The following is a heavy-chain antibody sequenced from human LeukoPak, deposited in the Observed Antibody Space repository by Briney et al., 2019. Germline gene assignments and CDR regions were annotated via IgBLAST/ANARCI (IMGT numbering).Heavy chain of an antibody. J-gene: IGHJ4*02. CDR1: GFTFSSYW. V-gene: IGHV3-7*01. CDR3: ARDVSSSWYWGANDY. CDR2: IKQDGSEK. Sequence: GGSLRLSCAASGFTFSSYWVSWVRQAPGKGLEWVANIKQDGSEKYYVDSVKGRFTISRDNAKNSLYLQMNSLRAEDTAVYYCARDVSSSWYWGANDYWGQGTLVTVSS. D-gene: IGHD6-13*01.